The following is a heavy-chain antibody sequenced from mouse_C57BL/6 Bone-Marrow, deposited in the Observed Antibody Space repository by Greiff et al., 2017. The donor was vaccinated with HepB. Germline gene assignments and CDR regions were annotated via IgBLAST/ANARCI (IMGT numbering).Heavy chain of an antibody. CDR2: IYPRSGNT. D-gene: IGHD1-1*01. V-gene: IGHV1-81*01. CDR1: GYTFTSYG. Sequence: VKLQESGAELARPGASVKLSCKASGYTFTSYGISWVKQRTGQGLEWIGEIYPRSGNTYYNEKFKGKATLTADKSSRTAYMELRSLTSEDSAVYFCARDYGSSYWFAYWGQGTLVTVSA. CDR3: ARDYGSSYWFAY. J-gene: IGHJ3*01.